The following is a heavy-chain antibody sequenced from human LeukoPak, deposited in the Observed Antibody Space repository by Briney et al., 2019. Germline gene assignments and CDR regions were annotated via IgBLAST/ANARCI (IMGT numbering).Heavy chain of an antibody. J-gene: IGHJ5*02. CDR1: GFTFSSYS. V-gene: IGHV3-48*01. D-gene: IGHD4-17*01. CDR2: ISSSSSTI. Sequence: SGGSLRLSCAASGFTFSSYSMNWVRQAPGKGLEWVSYISSSSSTIYYADSVKGRFTISRDNAKNSLYLQMNSLRAEDTAVYYCARCYGDYGGWFDPWGQGTLVTVSS. CDR3: ARCYGDYGGWFDP.